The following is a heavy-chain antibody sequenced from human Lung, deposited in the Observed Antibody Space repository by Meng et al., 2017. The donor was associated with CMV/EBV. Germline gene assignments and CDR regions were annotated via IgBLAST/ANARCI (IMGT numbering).Heavy chain of an antibody. Sequence: ASVKVSCKTSGYTFTSYGISWVRRAPGQGLEWMGWISAYNGNTNYAQKLQGRVTMTTDTSTSTAYMELRSLRSDDTAVYYCARTYYDFWNEYGGMDVWGQGXTVTVSS. D-gene: IGHD3-3*01. CDR2: ISAYNGNT. CDR1: GYTFTSYG. J-gene: IGHJ6*02. CDR3: ARTYYDFWNEYGGMDV. V-gene: IGHV1-18*01.